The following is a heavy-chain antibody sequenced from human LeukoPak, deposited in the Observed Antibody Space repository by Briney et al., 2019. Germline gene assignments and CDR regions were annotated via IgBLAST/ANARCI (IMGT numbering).Heavy chain of an antibody. V-gene: IGHV3-7*03. D-gene: IGHD6-19*01. CDR3: ARVGTSGYSSGWLDC. CDR2: IKEEGGKI. Sequence: PGGSLRLSCPASGFTFSSYWMSWVRQAPGKGLEWVANIKEEGGKIYYVDSVKGRFTISRDNAKNSLYLQMNSLRAEDTAVYYCARVGTSGYSSGWLDCWGQGTLVTVSS. J-gene: IGHJ4*02. CDR1: GFTFSSYW.